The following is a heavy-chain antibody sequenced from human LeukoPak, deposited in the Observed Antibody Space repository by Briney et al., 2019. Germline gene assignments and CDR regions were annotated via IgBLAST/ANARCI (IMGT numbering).Heavy chain of an antibody. D-gene: IGHD6-13*01. V-gene: IGHV4-38-2*02. CDR2: VYHSGSI. J-gene: IGHJ4*02. CDR1: GDSLVSGHY. Sequence: SETLSLTCTVSGDSLVSGHYWGWIRQPPGQGLEWVGSVYHSGSIYYNPSLKSRVIMSVDTSKNQFSLKLSSLTAADTAVYYCASTAADYYFDYWGQGTLVTVSS. CDR3: ASTAADYYFDY.